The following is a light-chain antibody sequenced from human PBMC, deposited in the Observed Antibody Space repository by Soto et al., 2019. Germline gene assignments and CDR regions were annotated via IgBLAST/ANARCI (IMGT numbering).Light chain of an antibody. CDR1: SSDVGGYNY. V-gene: IGLV2-8*01. CDR3: TSYAGTYSFFYV. J-gene: IGLJ1*01. Sequence: QSALTQPPSASGSPGQSVTISCTGTSSDVGGYNYVSWYQQHPGKAPKLIIYEVSKLPSGFPDRFSGSKSGNTASLTVSGLQAEDEADYYCTSYAGTYSFFYVFGTGTKLTVL. CDR2: EVS.